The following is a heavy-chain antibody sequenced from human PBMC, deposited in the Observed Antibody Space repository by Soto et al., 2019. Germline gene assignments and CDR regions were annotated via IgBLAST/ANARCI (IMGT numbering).Heavy chain of an antibody. Sequence: GGSLRLSCTASGFTFSTYAMSWVRQAPGEGLEWVSSISESGVYTDYADSVKGRFTISRDNSKNTLYVQMTSLRAEDTAVYYCAKETSPNTYYAFDFWGQGTMVTVSS. CDR3: AKETSPNTYYAFDF. CDR1: GFTFSTYA. CDR2: ISESGVYT. J-gene: IGHJ3*01. D-gene: IGHD2-8*01. V-gene: IGHV3-23*01.